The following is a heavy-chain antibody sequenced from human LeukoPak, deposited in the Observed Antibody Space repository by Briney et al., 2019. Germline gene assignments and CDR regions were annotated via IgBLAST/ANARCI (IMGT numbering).Heavy chain of an antibody. CDR3: AKSVAIYFYYGLDV. Sequence: GGSLRLSCAASGFTFSSYSMNWVRQAPGKGLEWVSSISSSSSYIYYADSVKGRFTISRDNAKNSLYLQMNSLRAEDTAPYYCAKSVAIYFYYGLDVWGQGTTVTVSS. D-gene: IGHD3-3*01. CDR2: ISSSSSYI. J-gene: IGHJ6*02. CDR1: GFTFSSYS. V-gene: IGHV3-21*04.